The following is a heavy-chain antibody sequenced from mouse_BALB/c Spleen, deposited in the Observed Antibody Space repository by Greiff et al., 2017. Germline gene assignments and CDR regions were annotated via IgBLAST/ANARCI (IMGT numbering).Heavy chain of an antibody. Sequence: EVQLVESGGDLVKPGGSLKLSCAASGFTFSSYGMSWVRQTPDKRLEWVATISSGGSYTYYPDSVKGRFTISRDNAKNTLYLQMSSLKSEDTAMYYCASSTGEDYWGQGTTLTVSS. CDR3: ASSTGEDY. D-gene: IGHD1-1*01. V-gene: IGHV5-6*01. J-gene: IGHJ2*01. CDR1: GFTFSSYG. CDR2: ISSGGSYT.